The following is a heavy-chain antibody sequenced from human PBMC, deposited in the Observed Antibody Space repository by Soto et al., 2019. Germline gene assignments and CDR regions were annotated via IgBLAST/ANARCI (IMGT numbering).Heavy chain of an antibody. J-gene: IGHJ4*02. CDR2: ISYDESNK. D-gene: IGHD6-19*01. Sequence: GGSLRLSCAASGFTFSSYGMYWVRQAPGKGLEWVAVISYDESNKYYADSVKGRFTISRDNSKNTLYLQMNSLRAEDTAVYYCAKDGYSSGWSPYYFDYWGQGTLVTVSS. V-gene: IGHV3-30*18. CDR1: GFTFSSYG. CDR3: AKDGYSSGWSPYYFDY.